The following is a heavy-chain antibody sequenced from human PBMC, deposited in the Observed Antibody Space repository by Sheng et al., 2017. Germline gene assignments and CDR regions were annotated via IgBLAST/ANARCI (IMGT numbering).Heavy chain of an antibody. Sequence: QVQLVQSGAEVKKPGSSVKVSCKASGGTFSSYTISWVRQAPGQGLEWMGRIIPILGIANYAQKFQGRVTITADKSTSTAYMELSSLRSEDTAVYYCAREGNGGYCSGGSCYSDYYYMDVWGKGTTVTVSS. J-gene: IGHJ6*03. CDR2: IIPILGIA. D-gene: IGHD2-15*01. CDR3: AREGNGGYCSGGSCYSDYYYMDV. CDR1: GGTFSSYT. V-gene: IGHV1-69*08.